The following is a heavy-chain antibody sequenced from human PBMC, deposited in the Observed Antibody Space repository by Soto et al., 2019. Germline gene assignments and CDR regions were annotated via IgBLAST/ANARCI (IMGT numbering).Heavy chain of an antibody. CDR1: GASMSSYY. CDR3: ARGQRFSDWFDP. J-gene: IGHJ5*02. Sequence: QVHLQQSGPGLVKPSETLSLTCTVSGASMSSYYWTWIRQPAGKGLEWIGRVYSSGGTHYSPSLKSRVIISLDTSTNQFALRLLSVTDADTAVYFCARGQRFSDWFDPWGQGTLVTVSS. D-gene: IGHD3-3*01. V-gene: IGHV4-4*07. CDR2: VYSSGGT.